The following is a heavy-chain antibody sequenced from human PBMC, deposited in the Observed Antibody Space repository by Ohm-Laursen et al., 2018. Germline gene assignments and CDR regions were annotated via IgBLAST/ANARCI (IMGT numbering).Heavy chain of an antibody. J-gene: IGHJ2*01. CDR1: GFTFTNAW. CDR2: IKSKSDGGTT. CDR3: TTAISGWDFDL. V-gene: IGHV3-15*01. Sequence: SLRLSCTASGFTFTNAWMSWVRQAPGKGLEWVALIKSKSDGGTTHYAAPVKGRFTISREDSKNTLYLQMNSLKTEDTAMYYCTTAISGWDFDLWGRGTLVTVSS. D-gene: IGHD2-15*01.